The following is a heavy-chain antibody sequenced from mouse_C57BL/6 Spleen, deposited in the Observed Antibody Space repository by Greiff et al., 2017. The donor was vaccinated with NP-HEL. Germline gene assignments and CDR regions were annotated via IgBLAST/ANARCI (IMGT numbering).Heavy chain of an antibody. CDR3: ARDRGYLYYFDY. J-gene: IGHJ2*01. Sequence: VQLKESGPGLVKPSQSLSLTCSVTGYSITSGYYWNWIRQFPGNKLEWMGYISYDGSNNYNPSLKNRISITRDTSKNQFFLKLNSVTTEDTATYYCARDRGYLYYFDYWGQGTTLTVSS. CDR2: ISYDGSN. V-gene: IGHV3-6*01. CDR1: GYSITSGYY. D-gene: IGHD3-2*02.